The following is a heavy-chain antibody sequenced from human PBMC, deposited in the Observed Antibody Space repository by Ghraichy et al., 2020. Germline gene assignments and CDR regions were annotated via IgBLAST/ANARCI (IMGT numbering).Heavy chain of an antibody. V-gene: IGHV1-18*01. CDR1: GYTFTSFG. D-gene: IGHD6-13*01. J-gene: IGHJ2*01. CDR2: ISAYNGNT. CDR3: ARTYSSSWTDWYFDL. Sequence: VKVSCKASGYTFTSFGISWVRQAPGQGLEWMGWISAYNGNTNYAQKLQGRVTMTTDTSTSTAYMELRSLRSDDTAVYYCARTYSSSWTDWYFDLWGRGTLVTVSS.